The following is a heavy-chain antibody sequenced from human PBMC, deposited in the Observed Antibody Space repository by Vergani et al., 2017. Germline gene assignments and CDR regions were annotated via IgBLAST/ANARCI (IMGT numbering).Heavy chain of an antibody. J-gene: IGHJ4*02. Sequence: EVMLVQSGAEVKKPGESLKISCKYSESSFISNEIAWVRQMSGKGLQWMGNINPIDSKIAYRPSFQGQAIMSLDKSITTAYLQWRSLKASDTAIYYCTRQVPGGDGACVHFDHWGQGTQVTVAS. CDR2: INPIDSKI. CDR1: ESSFISNE. CDR3: TRQVPGGDGACVHFDH. V-gene: IGHV5-51*01. D-gene: IGHD2-21*01.